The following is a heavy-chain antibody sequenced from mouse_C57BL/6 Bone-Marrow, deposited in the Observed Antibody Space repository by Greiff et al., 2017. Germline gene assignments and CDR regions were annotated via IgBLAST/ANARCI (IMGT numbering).Heavy chain of an antibody. V-gene: IGHV1-59*01. CDR1: GYTFTSYW. J-gene: IGHJ3*01. Sequence: QVQLQQPGAELVRPGTSVKLSCKASGYTFTSYWMRWVKQRPGQGLEWLGVIDHSASYTNSNQKFKGKATLTVYTASSTAYMQLSSLTSEDSAVYYCAAYGNFAYWGQGTLVTVSA. CDR2: IDHSASYT. D-gene: IGHD2-1*01. CDR3: AAYGNFAY.